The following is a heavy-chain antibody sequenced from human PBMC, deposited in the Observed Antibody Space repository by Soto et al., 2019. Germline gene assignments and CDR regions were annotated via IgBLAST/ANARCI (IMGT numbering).Heavy chain of an antibody. CDR3: ARAGYGMDV. V-gene: IGHV4-30-4*01. Sequence: SETLSLTCTVSGGSISSGDYNWSWIRQPPGKGPEWIGYIYYSGSTYYNPSLDPSLKSRVTISVDTSKNQFSLKLSSVTAADTAVYYCARAGYGMDVWGQGTTVTVSS. J-gene: IGHJ6*02. CDR1: GGSISSGDYN. CDR2: IYYSGST.